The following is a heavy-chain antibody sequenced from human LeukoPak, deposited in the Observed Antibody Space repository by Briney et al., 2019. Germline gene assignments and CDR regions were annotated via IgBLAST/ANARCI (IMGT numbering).Heavy chain of an antibody. D-gene: IGHD6-13*01. V-gene: IGHV3-49*04. CDR3: TSHQYSSSWYGELY. Sequence: GGSLRLSCTASGFTFGDYAISWVRQAPGKGLEWLGFIRSKDNDGTTAYAASVEGRFIISRDDSKSIAYLQMNSLKTEDTAVYYCTSHQYSSSWYGELYWGQGTLVTVSS. J-gene: IGHJ4*02. CDR2: IRSKDNDGTT. CDR1: GFTFGDYA.